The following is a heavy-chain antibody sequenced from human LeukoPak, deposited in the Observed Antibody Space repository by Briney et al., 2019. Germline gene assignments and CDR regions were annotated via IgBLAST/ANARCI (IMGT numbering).Heavy chain of an antibody. CDR2: IIPIFGTA. CDR1: GYTFTGYY. J-gene: IGHJ5*02. V-gene: IGHV1-69*13. CDR3: ARAGYSYYGSGSYFLP. D-gene: IGHD3-10*01. Sequence: SVKVSCKPSGYTFTGYYMHWVRQAPAQGLEWMGGIIPIFGTANYAQKFQGRVTITADEYTSTAYVELSSLRSEDTAVYYCARAGYSYYGSGSYFLPWGQGTLVTVSS.